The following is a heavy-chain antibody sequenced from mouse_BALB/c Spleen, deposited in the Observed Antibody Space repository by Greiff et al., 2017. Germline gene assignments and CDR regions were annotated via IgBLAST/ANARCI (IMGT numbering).Heavy chain of an antibody. D-gene: IGHD1-1*01. J-gene: IGHJ4*01. CDR1: GYSFTDYI. CDR3: ARGDYGSSYSYAMDY. CDR2: INPYYGST. V-gene: IGHV1-39*01. Sequence: VQLQQTGPELVKPGASVKISCKASGYSFTDYIMLWVKQSHGKSLEWIGNINPYYGSTSYNLKFKGKATLTVDKSSSTAYMQLNSLTSEDSAVYYCARGDYGSSYSYAMDYWGQGTSVTVSS.